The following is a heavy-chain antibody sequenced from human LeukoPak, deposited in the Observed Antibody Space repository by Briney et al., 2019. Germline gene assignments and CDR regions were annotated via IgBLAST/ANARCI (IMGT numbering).Heavy chain of an antibody. CDR2: IYTSGST. D-gene: IGHD1-26*01. Sequence: SETLSLTCTVSGGSISSYYWSWIRQPAGKGLEWIGRIYTSGSTNYNPSLKSRVTISVDTSKNQFSLRLSSVTAADTAVYYCVSNSGSYYRFDYWGQGTLVTVSS. J-gene: IGHJ4*02. CDR1: GGSISSYY. CDR3: VSNSGSYYRFDY. V-gene: IGHV4-4*07.